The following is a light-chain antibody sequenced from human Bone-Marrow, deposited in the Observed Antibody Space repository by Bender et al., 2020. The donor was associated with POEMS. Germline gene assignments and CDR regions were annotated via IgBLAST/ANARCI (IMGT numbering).Light chain of an antibody. V-gene: IGLV1-44*01. CDR3: AVWDDSLNGWV. Sequence: QSVLTQPPSASGTPGQRVTIPCSGGSPNLGAHAVNLYQHLPGTAPKLLIYSSHRRPSEVPDRFSGSRSGTSASLAISGLQSEDEADYYCAVWDDSLNGWVFGGGTKLTVL. CDR2: SSH. J-gene: IGLJ3*02. CDR1: SPNLGAHA.